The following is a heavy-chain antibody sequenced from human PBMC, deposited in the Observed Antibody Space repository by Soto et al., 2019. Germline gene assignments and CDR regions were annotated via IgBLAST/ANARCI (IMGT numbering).Heavy chain of an antibody. J-gene: IGHJ6*02. CDR2: INHSGST. V-gene: IGHV4-34*01. CDR3: ARASSVRYYYYYGMDV. CDR1: GGSFSGYY. Sequence: QVQLQQWGAGLLKPSETLSLTCAVYGGSFSGYYWSWIRQPPGKGLEWIGEINHSGSTNYNPSLKSRVTISVDTSKNQFSLKLSSVTAADTAVYYCARASSVRYYYYYGMDVWGQGTTVTVSS.